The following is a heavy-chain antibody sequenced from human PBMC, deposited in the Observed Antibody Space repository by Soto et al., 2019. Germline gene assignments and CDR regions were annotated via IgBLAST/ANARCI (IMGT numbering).Heavy chain of an antibody. CDR3: VRRSPEDAFDI. V-gene: IGHV4-30-2*01. J-gene: IGHJ3*02. CDR2: IYEGGNT. Sequence: SETLSLTCAVSGGSIVSGGYSWSWIRQPPGKGLQWIGHIYEGGNTYYTPSLDSRVTISVDKSKNQFSLRLSSVTAADTAVYFCVRRSPEDAFDIWGQGTLVTV. CDR1: GGSIVSGGYS.